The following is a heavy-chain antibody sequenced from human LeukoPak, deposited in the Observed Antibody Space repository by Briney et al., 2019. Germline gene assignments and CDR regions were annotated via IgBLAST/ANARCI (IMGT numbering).Heavy chain of an antibody. CDR3: AKDIPYWRYDFWSGYIPSGFGYGMDV. Sequence: GGSLRLSCAASGFTVSSNYMSWVRQAPGKGLEWVSLISGDGGSTYYADSVKGRFTISRDNSKNSLYLQMNSLRTEDTALYYCAKDIPYWRYDFWSGYIPSGFGYGMDVWGQGTTVTVSS. CDR1: GFTVSSNY. D-gene: IGHD3-3*01. V-gene: IGHV3-43*02. J-gene: IGHJ6*02. CDR2: ISGDGGST.